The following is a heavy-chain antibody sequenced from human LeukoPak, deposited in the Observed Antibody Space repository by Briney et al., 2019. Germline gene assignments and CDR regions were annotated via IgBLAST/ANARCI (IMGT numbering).Heavy chain of an antibody. J-gene: IGHJ4*02. CDR2: ISSSSSTI. CDR1: GFTFSSYS. Sequence: PGGSLRLSCAASGFTFSSYSMNWVRQAPGKGLEWVSYISSSSSTIYYADSVKGRFTISRDNAKNSLYLQMNSLRAEDTAVYYCAKDSYILTGYFDYWGQGTLVTVSS. CDR3: AKDSYILTGYFDY. D-gene: IGHD3-9*01. V-gene: IGHV3-48*01.